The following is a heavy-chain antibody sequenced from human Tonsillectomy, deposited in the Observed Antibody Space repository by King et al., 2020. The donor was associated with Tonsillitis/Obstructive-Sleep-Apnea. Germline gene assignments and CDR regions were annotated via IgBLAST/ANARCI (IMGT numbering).Heavy chain of an antibody. CDR3: AKDRGFTYGPSDAFDI. Sequence: VQLVESGGGVVQPGRSLRLSCAASGFTFSTSGMHWVRQAPGKGLEWVAVIWFDGSNKYYTDSLKGRFTISRDNSKNTLYLQRNSRRAEDTAVYYCAKDRGFTYGPSDAFDIWGQGTMVTVSS. V-gene: IGHV3-33*06. CDR1: GFTFSTSG. D-gene: IGHD5-18*01. CDR2: IWFDGSNK. J-gene: IGHJ3*02.